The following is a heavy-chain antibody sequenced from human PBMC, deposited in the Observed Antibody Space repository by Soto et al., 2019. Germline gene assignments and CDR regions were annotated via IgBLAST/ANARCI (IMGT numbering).Heavy chain of an antibody. Sequence: GGSLRLSCAASGFTFSSYWMHWVRQAPGKGLVWVSRINSDGSSTSYADSVKGRFTISRDNAKNTLYLQMNSLRAEDTAVYYCAKDSQLAPGYYFDYWGQGTLVTVSS. D-gene: IGHD6-13*01. J-gene: IGHJ4*02. CDR1: GFTFSSYW. V-gene: IGHV3-74*01. CDR3: AKDSQLAPGYYFDY. CDR2: INSDGSST.